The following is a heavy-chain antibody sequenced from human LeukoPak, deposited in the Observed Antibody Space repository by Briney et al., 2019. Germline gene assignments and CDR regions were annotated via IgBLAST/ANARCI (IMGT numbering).Heavy chain of an antibody. Sequence: SETLSLTCTVSGGSMSTYYWSWIRQPPGRRLEWIGNINYSGSTICNPSLKSRVTISVDTSRNQFPLTVSSVTAADTAVYYCARGQRSPGVWGQGTTVTVSS. CDR1: GGSMSTYY. J-gene: IGHJ6*02. CDR2: INYSGST. CDR3: ARGQRSPGV. D-gene: IGHD1-1*01. V-gene: IGHV4-59*01.